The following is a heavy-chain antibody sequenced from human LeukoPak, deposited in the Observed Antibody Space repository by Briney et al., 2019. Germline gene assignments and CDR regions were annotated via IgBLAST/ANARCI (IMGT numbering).Heavy chain of an antibody. V-gene: IGHV3-23*01. D-gene: IGHD1-1*01. J-gene: IGHJ4*02. CDR2: ISGSGGST. CDR3: AIWSRYTFIDMSGTIDF. CDR1: GFTFSSYA. Sequence: PGGSLRLSCAASGFTFSSYAMSWVRQAPGKGLEWVSAISGSGGSTYYADSVKGRFTISRDNANNSLYLRMNSLRAEDTAVYYCAIWSRYTFIDMSGTIDFWGQGTLVTVSS.